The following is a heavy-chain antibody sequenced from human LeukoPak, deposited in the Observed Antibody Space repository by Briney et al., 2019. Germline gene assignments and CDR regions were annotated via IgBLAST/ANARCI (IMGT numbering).Heavy chain of an antibody. D-gene: IGHD3-22*01. Sequence: ASVKVSCKASGYTFTGYYMHWVRQAPGQGLEWMGWINPNSGGTNYAQKFQGRVTMTRDTSISTAYMKLSRLRSDDTAVYYCASYGSTYYYDSSGRSRYYYYGMDVWGQGTTVTVSS. J-gene: IGHJ6*02. CDR3: ASYGSTYYYDSSGRSRYYYYGMDV. V-gene: IGHV1-2*02. CDR2: INPNSGGT. CDR1: GYTFTGYY.